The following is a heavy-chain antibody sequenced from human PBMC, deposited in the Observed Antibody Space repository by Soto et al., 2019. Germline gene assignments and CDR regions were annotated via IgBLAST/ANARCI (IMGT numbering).Heavy chain of an antibody. J-gene: IGHJ6*02. CDR3: TTDPWHGMDV. Sequence: SETKSLTYTVSGGSVSSGNYYWSWIRQPPGKGLERIGYFYYTGSTNYNPSLKSRVTISIDASKNQFSLRLSSVSAADTAVYYCTTDPWHGMDVWGQGTTVTVSS. V-gene: IGHV4-61*01. CDR2: FYYTGST. CDR1: GGSVSSGNYY.